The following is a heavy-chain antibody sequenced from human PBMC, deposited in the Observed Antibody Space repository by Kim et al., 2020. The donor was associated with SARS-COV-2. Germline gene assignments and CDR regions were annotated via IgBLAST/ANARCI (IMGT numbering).Heavy chain of an antibody. Sequence: SVKVSCKASGGTFSSYAISWVRQAPGQGLEWMGGIIPIFGTANYAQKFQGRVTITADESTSTAYMELSSLRSEDTAVYYCARGGYSYGVYYGMDVWGQGTTVTVSS. J-gene: IGHJ6*02. CDR3: ARGGYSYGVYYGMDV. D-gene: IGHD5-18*01. CDR2: IIPIFGTA. CDR1: GGTFSSYA. V-gene: IGHV1-69*13.